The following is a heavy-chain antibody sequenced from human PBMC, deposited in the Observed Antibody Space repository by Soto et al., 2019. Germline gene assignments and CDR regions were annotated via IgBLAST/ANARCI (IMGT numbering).Heavy chain of an antibody. V-gene: IGHV1-69*02. CDR2: IIPILGIA. D-gene: IGHD3-10*01. J-gene: IGHJ4*02. CDR3: ATIYGSGTRGDY. Sequence: QVQLVQSGAEVKKPGSSVKVSCKASGGTFSSYTISWVRQAPGQGLEWMGRIIPILGIANYAQKFQGRVTITADKSTSTAYMELSSLRSEDTAVYYCATIYGSGTRGDYWGQGTLVTVSS. CDR1: GGTFSSYT.